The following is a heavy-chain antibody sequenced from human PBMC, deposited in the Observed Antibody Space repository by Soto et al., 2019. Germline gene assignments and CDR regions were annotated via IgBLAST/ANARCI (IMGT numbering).Heavy chain of an antibody. CDR3: ARRLQWQLRPLDS. CDR1: GFIFSDYY. V-gene: IGHV3-11*01. Sequence: QEHLMESGGGLVKPGGSLRLSCAGSGFIFSDYYITWIRRAPGKGLEWVSYINTLSSAIYYADSVKGRFTISRDNAKTSVYLQMNSLRAEATAVYYCARRLQWQLRPLDSWGRGTLVTVSS. D-gene: IGHD6-19*01. J-gene: IGHJ4*02. CDR2: INTLSSAI.